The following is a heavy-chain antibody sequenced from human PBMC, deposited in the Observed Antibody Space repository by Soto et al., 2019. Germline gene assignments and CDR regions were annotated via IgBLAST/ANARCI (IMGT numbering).Heavy chain of an antibody. Sequence: QVQLQESSPGLVKPSGTLSLTCAVSGGSISSSNWWSWVRLPPGKGLEWMGKIYHSGSTNYNPSLQSRVTISVDKSKNQFSMKLSSVTAADTAVYYCASRSTSPLDYWGQGTLVTVSS. CDR3: ASRSTSPLDY. CDR2: IYHSGST. V-gene: IGHV4-4*02. J-gene: IGHJ4*02. CDR1: GGSISSSNW.